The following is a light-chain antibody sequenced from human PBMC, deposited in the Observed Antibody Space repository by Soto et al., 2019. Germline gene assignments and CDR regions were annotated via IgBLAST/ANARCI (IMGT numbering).Light chain of an antibody. CDR1: QSISSH. CDR2: EAS. V-gene: IGKV1-39*01. J-gene: IGKJ3*01. CDR3: QQRYSMPLT. Sequence: DIQMTQSPSSLSASVGDRVTITCRASQSISSHLNWYQQKPGKAPQLLIYEASSLQGGVPSRFSGSGSWTYFTITISRLQADDFALYSCQQRYSMPLTFGPGTRVDIK.